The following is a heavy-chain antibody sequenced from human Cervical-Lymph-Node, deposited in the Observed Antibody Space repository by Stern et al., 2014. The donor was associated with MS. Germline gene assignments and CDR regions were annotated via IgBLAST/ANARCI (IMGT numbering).Heavy chain of an antibody. V-gene: IGHV3-66*01. D-gene: IGHD6-6*01. CDR1: GLTVSSNY. J-gene: IGHJ5*02. Sequence: VQLQESGGGLAQPGGSLRLSCTASGLTVSSNYMTWVRQAPGKGLEWVSLIYAGSITHYADSVKGRFTISRDNSENILYLQMNSLRVEDTAVYYCTREMAARRFDPWGQGPLVIVSS. CDR3: TREMAARRFDP. CDR2: IYAGSIT.